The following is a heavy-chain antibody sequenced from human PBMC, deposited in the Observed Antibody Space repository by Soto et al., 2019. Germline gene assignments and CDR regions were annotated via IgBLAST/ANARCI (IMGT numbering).Heavy chain of an antibody. V-gene: IGHV3-43*02. J-gene: IGHJ4*02. CDR3: AKEALGAYSSSLFDY. Sequence: GGSLRLSCAASGFTFDDYAMHWVRQAPGKGLEWVSLISGDGGSTYYADSVKGRFTISRDNSKNSLYLQRNSLRTEDTALYYCAKEALGAYSSSLFDYWGQGTLVTVSS. CDR2: ISGDGGST. CDR1: GFTFDDYA. D-gene: IGHD6-13*01.